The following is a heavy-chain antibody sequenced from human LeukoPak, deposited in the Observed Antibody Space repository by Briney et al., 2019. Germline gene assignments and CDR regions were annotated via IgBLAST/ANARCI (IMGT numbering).Heavy chain of an antibody. V-gene: IGHV3-73*01. CDR3: ARAEYDSSLGFGY. D-gene: IGHD3-22*01. Sequence: GGSLRLSCAASGFTFSGSDMHWVRQASGKGLEWVSRIRNKANSYATAYAASVKGRLTISRDDSKNTAYLQMNSLRAEDTAVYYCARAEYDSSLGFGYWGQGTLVTVSS. J-gene: IGHJ4*02. CDR1: GFTFSGSD. CDR2: IRNKANSYAT.